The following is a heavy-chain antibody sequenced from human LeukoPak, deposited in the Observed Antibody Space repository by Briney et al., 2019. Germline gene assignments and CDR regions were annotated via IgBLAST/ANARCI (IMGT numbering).Heavy chain of an antibody. CDR3: ARRYGGHSGWAGYHDS. CDR1: GFSFSAYI. D-gene: IGHD6-19*01. V-gene: IGHV3-64*01. CDR2: IRSDGSST. J-gene: IGHJ4*02. Sequence: GGSLRLSCVASGFSFSAYIMHWVRQAPGKGLEYVSAIRSDGSSTFYPNSVKGRFTSSRANSKSTLYLQMGSLRAEDTAVYCCARRYGGHSGWAGYHDSWGQGTLVTVSS.